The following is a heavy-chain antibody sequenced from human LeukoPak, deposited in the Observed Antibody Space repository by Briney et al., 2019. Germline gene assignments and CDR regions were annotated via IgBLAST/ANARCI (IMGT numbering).Heavy chain of an antibody. Sequence: SETLSLTCSVSGFSISSNYWSWIRQPPGKGLEWIGFFSYSGSTNYKPSLKSRVTISVDASKNHFSLRLTSVTAADTAVYYCARAYYRNYDHVDYWGQGALVTVSS. D-gene: IGHD4-11*01. CDR3: ARAYYRNYDHVDY. CDR1: GFSISSNY. CDR2: FSYSGST. J-gene: IGHJ4*02. V-gene: IGHV4-59*01.